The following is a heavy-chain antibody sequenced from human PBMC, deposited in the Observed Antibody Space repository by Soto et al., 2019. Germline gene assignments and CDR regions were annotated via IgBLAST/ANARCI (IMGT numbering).Heavy chain of an antibody. D-gene: IGHD3-3*01. CDR2: IWFDGSNK. V-gene: IGHV3-33*01. CDR1: GFTFNNYG. J-gene: IGHJ6*02. Sequence: QVQLVESGGGVVQPGGSLRLSCATSGFTFNNYGMHWVRQAPGKGLEWVAVIWFDGSNKYEADSVKGRFTISRDNSKDTLYLQMNSLRPEDTAVYYCARDQDEFFGKFDVWGQGTRVTVSS. CDR3: ARDQDEFFGKFDV.